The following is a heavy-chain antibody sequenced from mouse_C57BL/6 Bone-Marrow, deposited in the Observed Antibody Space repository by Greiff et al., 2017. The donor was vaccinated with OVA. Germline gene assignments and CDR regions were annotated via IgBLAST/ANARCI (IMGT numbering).Heavy chain of an antibody. V-gene: IGHV1-72*01. CDR3: ARGVITTVVAHWYFDV. D-gene: IGHD1-1*01. CDR2: IDPNSGGT. Sequence: VQLQQPGAELVKPGASVKLSCKASGYTFTSYWMHWVKQRPGRGLEWIGRIDPNSGGTKYNEKFKSKATLTVDKPSSTAYMQLSSLTSEDSAVFYCARGVITTVVAHWYFDVWGTGTTVTVSS. CDR1: GYTFTSYW. J-gene: IGHJ1*03.